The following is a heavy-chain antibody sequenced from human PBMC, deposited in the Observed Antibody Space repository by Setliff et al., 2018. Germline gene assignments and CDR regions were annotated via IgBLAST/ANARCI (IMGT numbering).Heavy chain of an antibody. V-gene: IGHV1-18*01. D-gene: IGHD2-8*01. J-gene: IGHJ4*02. CDR2: ISAYTGNA. Sequence: ASVKVSCKASGYTFSDYGITWVRQAPGQGLEWMGWISAYTGNAYYAHKLQDRVTMTTDTSTGTAYMELRSLTSDDTAVYYCSRLVRYCTTASCQRLSGDEYWGQGTVVTVSS. CDR3: SRLVRYCTTASCQRLSGDEY. CDR1: GYTFSDYG.